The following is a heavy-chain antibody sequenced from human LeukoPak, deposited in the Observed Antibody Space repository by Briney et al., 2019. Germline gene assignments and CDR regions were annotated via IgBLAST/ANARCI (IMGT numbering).Heavy chain of an antibody. CDR1: GGSISSSNW. Sequence: SETLSFTCAVSGGSISSSNWRRRAHHPPGEGLEWIGENYHSGSTNYTPPLKSRVTISVDKSKNQFSLKLSSVPAADTAVYYCARDGPPGAVAGEYGMDVWGKGTTVTVSS. V-gene: IGHV4-4*02. J-gene: IGHJ6*04. CDR2: NYHSGST. CDR3: ARDGPPGAVAGEYGMDV. D-gene: IGHD6-19*01.